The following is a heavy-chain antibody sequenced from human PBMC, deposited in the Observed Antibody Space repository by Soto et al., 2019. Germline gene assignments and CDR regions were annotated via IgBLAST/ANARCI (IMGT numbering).Heavy chain of an antibody. CDR1: GFTFSSYE. J-gene: IGHJ3*02. D-gene: IGHD6-19*01. CDR3: AKGKGLVRDAFDI. Sequence: GGSLRLSCAASGFTFSSYEMNWVRQAPGKGLEWVSYISSSGSTIYYADSVKGRFTISRDNSKNTLYLQMNSLRAEDTAVYYCAKGKGLVRDAFDIWGQGTMVTVSS. CDR2: ISSSGSTI. V-gene: IGHV3-48*03.